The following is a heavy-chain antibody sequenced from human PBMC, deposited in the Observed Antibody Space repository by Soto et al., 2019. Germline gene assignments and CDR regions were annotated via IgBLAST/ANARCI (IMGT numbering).Heavy chain of an antibody. CDR2: IKQDGSEK. J-gene: IGHJ6*03. V-gene: IGHV3-7*01. CDR1: GFTFSNHW. CDR3: ARDSAYCRSTSCYLSYYYYMDV. Sequence: EVQVVESGGGLVQPGGSLRLSCAASGFTFSNHWMTWVRQAPGKGLEWVANIKQDGSEKYYVDSVKGRFTLSRDNAKNSLYLQRNRLRAEDTAVYYCARDSAYCRSTSCYLSYYYYMDVWGKGTTVTVSS. D-gene: IGHD2-2*01.